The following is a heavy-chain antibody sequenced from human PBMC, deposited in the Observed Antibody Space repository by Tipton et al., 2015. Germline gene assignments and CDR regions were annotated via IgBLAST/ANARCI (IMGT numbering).Heavy chain of an antibody. J-gene: IGHJ4*02. Sequence: TLSLTCTVSGVSVTSGSFYWSWIRQSPGKGLEWIGYIYHTGSTIYNPSLKSRVTISLDRSKNQFSLRLTSVTAADTAMYYCARTRGVQSSDWEVHWGQGILVNVSS. CDR2: IYHTGST. CDR1: GVSVTSGSFY. D-gene: IGHD2-21*02. CDR3: ARTRGVQSSDWEVH. V-gene: IGHV4-61*01.